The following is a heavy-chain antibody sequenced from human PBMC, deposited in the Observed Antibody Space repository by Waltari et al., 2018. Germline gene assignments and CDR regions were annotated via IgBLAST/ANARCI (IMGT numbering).Heavy chain of an antibody. Sequence: QVQLVESGGGVVQPGGYLRLSCAASGFTFRTYAMNWVRQAPGKGLEWVAVISHDGSDKYYTDSVKGRFTISRDNSKNTLYLQMNSLRAEDTAVYYCARPFGSSSEGRYWGQGTLVTVSS. CDR2: ISHDGSDK. CDR3: ARPFGSSSEGRY. D-gene: IGHD6-6*01. J-gene: IGHJ4*02. V-gene: IGHV3-30-3*01. CDR1: GFTFRTYA.